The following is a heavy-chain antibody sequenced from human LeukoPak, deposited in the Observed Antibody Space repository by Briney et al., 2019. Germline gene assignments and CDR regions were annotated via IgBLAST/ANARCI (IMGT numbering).Heavy chain of an antibody. D-gene: IGHD3-3*01. V-gene: IGHV4-59*12. J-gene: IGHJ4*02. CDR2: IYYSGNI. CDR1: GGSISNYY. CDR3: ARGVSITIFGVVIRTARFDY. Sequence: SETLSLTCTVSGGSISNYYWSWIRQPPGKGLEWIGYIYYSGNINYNPSLKSRVTISVDTSKNQVSLKLSSVTAADTAVYYCARGVSITIFGVVIRTARFDYWGQGTLVTVSS.